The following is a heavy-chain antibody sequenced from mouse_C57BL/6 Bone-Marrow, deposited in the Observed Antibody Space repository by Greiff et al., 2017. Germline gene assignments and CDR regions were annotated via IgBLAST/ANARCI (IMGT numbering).Heavy chain of an antibody. CDR3: ASLEFDGSSGDWYFDV. J-gene: IGHJ1*03. V-gene: IGHV1-85*01. CDR1: GYTFTSYD. Sequence: QVQLQQSGPELVKPGASVKLSCKASGYTFTSYDINWVKQRPGQGLEWIGWIYPRDGSTKYKEKFKGKATLPVATSSSTAYMEIHSLTSEDSAVYFCASLEFDGSSGDWYFDVWGTGTTVTVSS. D-gene: IGHD1-1*01. CDR2: IYPRDGST.